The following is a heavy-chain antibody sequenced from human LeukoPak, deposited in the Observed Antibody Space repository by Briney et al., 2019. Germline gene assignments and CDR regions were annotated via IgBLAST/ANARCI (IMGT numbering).Heavy chain of an antibody. Sequence: PGGSLRLSCAASGFPFSSYEMNWVRQAPGKGLERGSYISSSGSAMYYADSVKGRFTISRDNARNSLYLQMNSLRAEDTAVYYCARDWLYFESSGYCKLFDYWGQGTLVTVSS. CDR2: ISSSGSAM. D-gene: IGHD3-22*01. CDR3: ARDWLYFESSGYCKLFDY. V-gene: IGHV3-48*03. J-gene: IGHJ4*02. CDR1: GFPFSSYE.